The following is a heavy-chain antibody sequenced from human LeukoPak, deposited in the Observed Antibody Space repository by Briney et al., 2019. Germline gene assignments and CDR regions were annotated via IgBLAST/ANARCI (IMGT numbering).Heavy chain of an antibody. D-gene: IGHD3-22*01. V-gene: IGHV4-39*01. Sequence: SETLSLTCTVSGGSISSSSYYWGWIRQPPGKGLEWIGSIYYSGSTYYNPSLKSRVTISVDTSKNQFSLKLSSVTAADTAVYYCARLEKWLLHYWGQGTLVTVSP. CDR1: GGSISSSSYY. CDR3: ARLEKWLLHY. J-gene: IGHJ4*02. CDR2: IYYSGST.